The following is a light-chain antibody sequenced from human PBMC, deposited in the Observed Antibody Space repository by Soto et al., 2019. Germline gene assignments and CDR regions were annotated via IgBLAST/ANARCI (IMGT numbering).Light chain of an antibody. V-gene: IGKV3-15*01. Sequence: EIVMTQSPATLSVSLGERVTLSCRASQSVFSSLAWYQQKPGQAPRLLIYGAATRPIGIPARFSGSGSGTEFTLTISSLQSEDFATYYCHQSYSTPLTFGGGTKVEIK. CDR3: HQSYSTPLT. CDR1: QSVFSS. J-gene: IGKJ4*01. CDR2: GAA.